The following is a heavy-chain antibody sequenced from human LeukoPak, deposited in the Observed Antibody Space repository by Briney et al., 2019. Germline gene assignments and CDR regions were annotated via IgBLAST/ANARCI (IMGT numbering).Heavy chain of an antibody. D-gene: IGHD3-22*01. V-gene: IGHV3-15*01. J-gene: IGHJ4*02. CDR2: IKSKTDGGTT. CDR3: TTEGDYYDSSGYSFDY. Sequence: GGSLRLSCAASGFTVSSNYMSWVRQAPGKGLEWVGRIKSKTDGGTTDYAAPVKGRFTISRDDSKNTLYLQMNSLKTEDTAVYYCTTEGDYYDSSGYSFDYWGQGTLVTVSS. CDR1: GFTVSSNY.